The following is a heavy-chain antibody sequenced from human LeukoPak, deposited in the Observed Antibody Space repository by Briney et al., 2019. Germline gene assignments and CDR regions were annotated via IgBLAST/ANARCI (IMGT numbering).Heavy chain of an antibody. D-gene: IGHD5-18*01. Sequence: SETLSLTCAVYGGSFSGYYWSWLRQSPGKGLEWIGEINHSGSTNYNPSLKSRVTISVDTPKNQFSLKLSSVTAADTAVYYCARDVGTAMGGGRDYWGQGTLVTVSS. CDR3: ARDVGTAMGGGRDY. CDR1: GGSFSGYY. CDR2: INHSGST. V-gene: IGHV4-34*01. J-gene: IGHJ4*02.